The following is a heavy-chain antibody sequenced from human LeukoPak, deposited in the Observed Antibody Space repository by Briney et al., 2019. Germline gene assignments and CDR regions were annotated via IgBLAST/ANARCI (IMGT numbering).Heavy chain of an antibody. D-gene: IGHD3-22*01. CDR2: INHSGNT. CDR1: GGSFSGYY. J-gene: IGHJ4*02. V-gene: IGHV4-34*01. Sequence: TTSETLSLTCAVYGGSFSGYYWTRIRQPPGKGLEWIGEINHSGNTNYNPSLKSRVAISVDTSKNQFSLKLSSVIAADTAMYYCARSKDGSGFAAYWGQGTQVTVSS. CDR3: ARSKDGSGFAAY.